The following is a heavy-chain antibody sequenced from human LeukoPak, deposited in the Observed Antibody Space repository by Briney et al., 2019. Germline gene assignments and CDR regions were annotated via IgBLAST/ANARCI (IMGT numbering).Heavy chain of an antibody. CDR3: ARAGLTYYYDSSGFLFDY. D-gene: IGHD3-22*01. Sequence: GGSLRLSCATSGFTFSSNWMSWVRHVPGRGLDWVANIKPDGSAEYYAASVKGRFTISRDNAKNTLYLQMNSLRAEDTAVYYCARAGLTYYYDSSGFLFDYWGQGTLVTVSS. CDR2: IKPDGSAE. J-gene: IGHJ4*02. CDR1: GFTFSSNW. V-gene: IGHV3-7*01.